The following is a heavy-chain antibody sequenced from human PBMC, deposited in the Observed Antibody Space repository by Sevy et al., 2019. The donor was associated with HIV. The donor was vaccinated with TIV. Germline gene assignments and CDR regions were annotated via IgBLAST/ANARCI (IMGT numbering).Heavy chain of an antibody. CDR2: IYYSGST. D-gene: IGHD3-22*01. Sequence: SETLSLTCTVSGGSISSGGYYWSWIRQHPGKGLEWIGYIYYSGSTYYNPSLKSRVTISVDTSKNQFSLKLGSVTAADTAVYYCARAWGPTYYYDSSGYYYFDYWGQGTLVTVSS. J-gene: IGHJ4*02. CDR1: GGSISSGGYY. CDR3: ARAWGPTYYYDSSGYYYFDY. V-gene: IGHV4-31*03.